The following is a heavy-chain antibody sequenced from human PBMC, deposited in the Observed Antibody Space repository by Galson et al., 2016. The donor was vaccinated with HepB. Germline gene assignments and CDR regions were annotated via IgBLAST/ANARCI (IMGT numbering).Heavy chain of an antibody. D-gene: IGHD3-9*01. CDR2: LYYTDGNT. V-gene: IGHV4-39*07. CDR1: GDSLSSTNYD. CDR3: ARRRHDIFNVDY. Sequence: ETLSLTCNVSGDSLSSTNYDWGWIRQPPGGGLEWIGSLYYTDGNTYYNPSLKSRVTISVDTSKNQFSLRLSSVTAADTAVYYCARRRHDIFNVDYWGQGILVTVSS. J-gene: IGHJ4*02.